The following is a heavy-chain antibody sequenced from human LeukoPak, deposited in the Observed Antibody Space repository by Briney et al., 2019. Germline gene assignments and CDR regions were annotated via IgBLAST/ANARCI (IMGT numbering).Heavy chain of an antibody. CDR3: ARSAVLGSVAAYYFDY. CDR2: MSTSGSI. J-gene: IGHJ4*02. CDR1: GFTLSIYT. V-gene: IGHV3-48*02. D-gene: IGHD6-19*01. Sequence: GGSLRLSCAASGFTLSIYTMNWVRQAPGKGLEWVSYMSTSGSISYADSVKGRFTVSRDNAKNSLYLQMNSLRDEDTAVYYCARSAVLGSVAAYYFDYWGQGTLVTVSS.